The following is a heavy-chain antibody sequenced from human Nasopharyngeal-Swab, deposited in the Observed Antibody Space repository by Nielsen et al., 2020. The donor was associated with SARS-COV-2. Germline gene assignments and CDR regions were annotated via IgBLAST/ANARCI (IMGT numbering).Heavy chain of an antibody. D-gene: IGHD2-15*01. Sequence: GESLQISCAASGFTFSSYSMNWVRQAPGKGLEWVSYISSSSSTIYYADSVKGRFTISRDNAKNSLYLQMNSLRAEDTAVYYCARDPIVVVVAATPGGMDVWGQGTTVTVSS. J-gene: IGHJ6*02. CDR2: ISSSSSTI. V-gene: IGHV3-48*04. CDR3: ARDPIVVVVAATPGGMDV. CDR1: GFTFSSYS.